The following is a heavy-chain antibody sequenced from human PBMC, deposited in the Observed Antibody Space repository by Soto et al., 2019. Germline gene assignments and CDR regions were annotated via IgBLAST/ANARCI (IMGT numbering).Heavy chain of an antibody. CDR2: IYYSGST. CDR3: ARQGYCSGGSCYRGYYNWFDP. Sequence: SETLSLTCTVSGGSISSSSCYWGWIRQPPGKGLEWIGSIYYSGSTYYNPSLKSRVTISVDTSKNQFSLKLSSVTAADTAVYYCARQGYCSGGSCYRGYYNWFDPWGQGTLVTVSS. V-gene: IGHV4-39*01. J-gene: IGHJ5*02. CDR1: GGSISSSSCY. D-gene: IGHD2-15*01.